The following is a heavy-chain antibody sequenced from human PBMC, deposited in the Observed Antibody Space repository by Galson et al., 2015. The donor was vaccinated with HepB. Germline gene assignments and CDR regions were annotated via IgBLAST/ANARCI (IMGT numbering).Heavy chain of an antibody. J-gene: IGHJ1*01. D-gene: IGHD6-13*01. CDR2: IKSKTDGGTT. CDR1: GFTFSNAW. CDR3: TTDSGSSWTSYFQH. Sequence: LRLSCAASGFTFSNAWMSWVRQAPGKGLEWVGRIKSKTDGGTTDYAAPVKGRFTISRDDSKNTLYLQMNSLKTEDTAVYYCTTDSGSSWTSYFQHWGQGTLVTVSS. V-gene: IGHV3-15*01.